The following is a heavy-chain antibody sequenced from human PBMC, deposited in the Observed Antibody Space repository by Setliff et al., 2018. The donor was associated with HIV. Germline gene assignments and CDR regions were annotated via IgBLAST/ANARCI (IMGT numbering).Heavy chain of an antibody. CDR2: IDHTGNT. J-gene: IGHJ4*02. V-gene: IGHV4-34*10. D-gene: IGHD3-22*01. CDR1: GGSFSGYF. Sequence: SETLSLTCTVYGGSFSGYFWSWIRQPPGKGLEWIGEIDHTGNTNYNPSLKSRVTMSIDTSTNQFSLKLNSVTAADTAVYFCARDPHYFDTSGHYSWFYFDYWGQGTLVTVSS. CDR3: ARDPHYFDTSGHYSWFYFDY.